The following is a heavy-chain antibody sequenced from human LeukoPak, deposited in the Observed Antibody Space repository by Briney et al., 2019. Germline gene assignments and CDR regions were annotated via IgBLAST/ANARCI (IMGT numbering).Heavy chain of an antibody. CDR2: FDPEDGET. V-gene: IGHV1-24*01. CDR1: GYTLTELS. CDR3: ARLRGYCSSTSCYSYFDY. Sequence: ASVKVSCKVSGYTLTELSMHWVRQAPGKGLEWMGGFDPEDGETIYAQKFQGRVTITADESTSTAYMELSSLRSEDTAVYYCARLRGYCSSTSCYSYFDYWGQGTLVTVSS. J-gene: IGHJ4*02. D-gene: IGHD2-2*01.